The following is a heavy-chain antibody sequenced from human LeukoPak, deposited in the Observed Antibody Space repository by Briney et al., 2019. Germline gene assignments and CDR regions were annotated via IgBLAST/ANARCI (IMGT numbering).Heavy chain of an antibody. CDR1: LGTFSSYT. V-gene: IGHV1-69*02. CDR2: IIPILGIA. Sequence: ASVKVSCMASLGTFSSYTISWVRQAPGQGLEWMGRIIPILGIANYAQKFQGRVTITADKSTSTAYMELSSLRSEDTAVYYCARGGTMIVHSTTYFDYWGQGTLVTVSS. J-gene: IGHJ4*02. D-gene: IGHD3-22*01. CDR3: ARGGTMIVHSTTYFDY.